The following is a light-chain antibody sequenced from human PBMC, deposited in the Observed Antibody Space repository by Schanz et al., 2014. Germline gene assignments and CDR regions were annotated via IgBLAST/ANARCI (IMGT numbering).Light chain of an antibody. CDR2: AAS. CDR1: QSVSGNY. J-gene: IGKJ2*01. V-gene: IGKV3-20*01. Sequence: EIVLTQSPATLSLSPGEKITLSCRASQSVSGNYLGWYHQKPGQAPRLLVYAASTRAAGIPDRFSGSGSGTDFTLTISRLEPEYFGVFYCQQFTDAAPYTFGQGTKVEIK. CDR3: QQFTDAAPYT.